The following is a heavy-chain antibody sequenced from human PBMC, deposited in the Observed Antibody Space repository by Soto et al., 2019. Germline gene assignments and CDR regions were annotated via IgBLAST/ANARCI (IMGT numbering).Heavy chain of an antibody. V-gene: IGHV1-2*04. J-gene: IGHJ3*02. CDR1: GYTFTGFY. D-gene: IGHD2-8*01. CDR2: INTNSGSR. Sequence: QVQLAQSGAEVKKPGASVKVSCKSSGYTFTGFYLHWQRQAPGQGLEFMGWINTNSGSRNYAQKFQGWVTMIRDTSIGTAYMELSRLRSDDTAVYYCAREGVPGAFDIVGQGTMVTVSS. CDR3: AREGVPGAFDI.